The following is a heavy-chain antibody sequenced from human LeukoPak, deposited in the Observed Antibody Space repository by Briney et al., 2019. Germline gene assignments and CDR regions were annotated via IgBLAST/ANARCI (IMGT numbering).Heavy chain of an antibody. V-gene: IGHV3-23*01. J-gene: IGHJ4*02. CDR2: ISGSGGST. CDR1: GFTFTNSA. Sequence: GSLRLSCAASGFTFTNSALSWVRQAPGKGLQWVSDISGSGGSTYYADSVKGRFTISRDNSKNTLYLQMNSLRAEDTAVYYCAKRIQSAMATGYWGQGTLVTVSS. CDR3: AKRIQSAMATGY. D-gene: IGHD5-18*01.